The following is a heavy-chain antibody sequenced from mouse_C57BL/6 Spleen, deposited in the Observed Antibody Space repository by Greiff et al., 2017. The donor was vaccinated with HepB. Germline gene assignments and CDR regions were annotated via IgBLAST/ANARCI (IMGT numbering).Heavy chain of an antibody. D-gene: IGHD1-3*01. J-gene: IGHJ2*01. V-gene: IGHV1-26*01. Sequence: QLQQSGPELVKPGASVKISCKASGYTFTDYYMNWVKQSHGKSLEWIGDINPNNGGTSYNQKFKGKATLTVDKSSSTAYMELRSLTSEDSAVYYCATKLNFDYWGQGTTLTVSS. CDR1: GYTFTDYY. CDR2: INPNNGGT. CDR3: ATKLNFDY.